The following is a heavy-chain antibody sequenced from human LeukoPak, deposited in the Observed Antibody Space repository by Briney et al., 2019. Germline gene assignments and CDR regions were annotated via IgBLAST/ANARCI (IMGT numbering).Heavy chain of an antibody. J-gene: IGHJ6*03. Sequence: SETLSLTCTVSGVPISSYYWSWIRPPPGKGPGWIWYIYYSGSTNYNPSLQSRVTISVDTSKNQFSLKLSSATAADTAVYYCARRKEDSYGYYYYYMDVWGKGTKVTVSS. CDR2: IYYSGST. V-gene: IGHV4-59*01. D-gene: IGHD5-18*01. CDR1: GVPISSYY. CDR3: ARRKEDSYGYYYYYMDV.